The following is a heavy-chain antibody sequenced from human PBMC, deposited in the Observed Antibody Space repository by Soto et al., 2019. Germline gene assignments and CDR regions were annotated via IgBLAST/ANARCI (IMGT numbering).Heavy chain of an antibody. CDR3: ARGSVVAATPFAY. V-gene: IGHV4-31*03. CDR2: IYYSGST. J-gene: IGHJ4*02. CDR1: VGSITSGGYY. D-gene: IGHD2-15*01. Sequence: QVQLQESGPGLVKPSQTLSLTCTGSVGSITSGGYYWSWIRQHPGKGPECIGYIYYSGSTSYNPSLKSRVTISVDTSKHPFSLKLSSVTAADTAVYYCARGSVVAATPFAYWGQGTLVAVSS.